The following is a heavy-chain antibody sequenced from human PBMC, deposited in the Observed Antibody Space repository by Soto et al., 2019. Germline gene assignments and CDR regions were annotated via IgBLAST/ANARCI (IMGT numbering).Heavy chain of an antibody. CDR3: ARDQAPYYYDSSGYYYNY. J-gene: IGHJ4*02. CDR2: INPNSGGT. CDR1: GGGNLRDYR. Sequence: ASVKVSCKASGGGNLRDYRTTWVRRAPGQWLEWMGWINPNSGGTNYAQKFQGWVTMTRDTSISTAYMELSRLRSDDTAVYYCARDQAPYYYDSSGYYYNYWGQGTLVTVSS. D-gene: IGHD3-22*01. V-gene: IGHV1-2*04.